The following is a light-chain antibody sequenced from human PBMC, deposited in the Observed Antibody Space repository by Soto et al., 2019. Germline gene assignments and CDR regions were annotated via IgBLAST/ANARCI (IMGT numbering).Light chain of an antibody. CDR2: KAS. Sequence: DIQMTQSPSTLSGSVGDRVTITCRASQTIGSWLAWYPQKPGKAPKLLIYKASTLKSGVPSRFSGSGSGTEFTLTISSLQPDDVATYYCQHYNSYSEAFGQGTKVDIK. J-gene: IGKJ1*01. CDR3: QHYNSYSEA. V-gene: IGKV1-5*03. CDR1: QTIGSW.